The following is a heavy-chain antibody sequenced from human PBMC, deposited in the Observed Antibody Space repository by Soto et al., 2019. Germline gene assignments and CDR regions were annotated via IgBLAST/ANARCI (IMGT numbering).Heavy chain of an antibody. J-gene: IGHJ3*02. V-gene: IGHV5-51*01. D-gene: IGHD3-22*01. CDR2: IYPGDSDP. CDR1: GYSFTTYW. CDR3: ARQVQEPYYYDSSGYRYDAFDI. Sequence: VESLKVSCEGSGYSFTTYWIGGVRQLPGKGQEWLGIIYPGDSDPRYSPSFQGQVTISTDKSISTAYLQWSSLKASDTAMNYCARQVQEPYYYDSSGYRYDAFDIWGQGTMVIV.